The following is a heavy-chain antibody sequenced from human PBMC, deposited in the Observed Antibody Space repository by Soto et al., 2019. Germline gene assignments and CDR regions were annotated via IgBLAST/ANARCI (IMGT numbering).Heavy chain of an antibody. V-gene: IGHV4-34*01. CDR1: GGSFSGYY. CDR2: INHSGST. CDR3: ARVITMVRGVILATRTPGKMDV. Sequence: SETLSLTCAVYGGSFSGYYWSWIRQPPGKGLEWIGEINHSGSTNYNPSLKSRVTISVDTSKNQFSLKLSSVTAADTAVYYCARVITMVRGVILATRTPGKMDVWGQGTTVS. J-gene: IGHJ6*02. D-gene: IGHD3-10*01.